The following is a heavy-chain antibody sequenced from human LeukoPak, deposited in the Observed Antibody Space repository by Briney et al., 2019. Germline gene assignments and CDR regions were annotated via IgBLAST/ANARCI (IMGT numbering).Heavy chain of an antibody. CDR2: ISSSSSYI. D-gene: IGHD2-15*01. CDR1: GFTFSSYS. CDR3: AGRRGGSRPFDY. V-gene: IGHV3-21*01. J-gene: IGHJ4*02. Sequence: GGSLRLSCAASGFTFSSYSMNWVRQAPGKGLEWVSSISSSSSYIYYADSVKGRFTISRDNAKNSLHLQMNSLRAEDTAVYYCAGRRGGSRPFDYWGQGTLVTVSS.